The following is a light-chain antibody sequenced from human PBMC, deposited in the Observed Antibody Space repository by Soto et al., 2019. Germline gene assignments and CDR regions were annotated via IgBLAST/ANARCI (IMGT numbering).Light chain of an antibody. J-gene: IGKJ1*01. Sequence: DIQMTQSPSTLSASVGDRVTITCRASQTIDSWLAWYQQRPGKPPNLLIYKASTLASGVPSRFSGSGSGTEFTLTISSLQPEDFATYYCQQLNTYPETFGQGTKVDIK. CDR3: QQLNTYPET. CDR1: QTIDSW. CDR2: KAS. V-gene: IGKV1-5*03.